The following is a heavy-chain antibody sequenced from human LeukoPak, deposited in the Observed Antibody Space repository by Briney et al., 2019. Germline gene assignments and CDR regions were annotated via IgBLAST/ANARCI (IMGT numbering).Heavy chain of an antibody. J-gene: IGHJ4*02. CDR3: ARDYPTSGIVTIFDY. D-gene: IGHD1-1*01. CDR1: GFTFNNYV. V-gene: IGHV3-23*01. Sequence: HPGGSLRLSCASSGFTFNNYVMTWVRQAPGKGLEWVSSITASGGSTYCADSVKGRFTISRDNSKNTLYLQMSSLRAEDTAVYYCARDYPTSGIVTIFDYWGQGTLVTVSS. CDR2: ITASGGST.